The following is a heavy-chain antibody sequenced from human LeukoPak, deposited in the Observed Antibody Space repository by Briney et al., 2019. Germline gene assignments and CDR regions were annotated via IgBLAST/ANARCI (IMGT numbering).Heavy chain of an antibody. D-gene: IGHD7-27*01. CDR2: IWYDGSKK. CDR1: GFTFSSYG. J-gene: IGHJ4*02. V-gene: IGHV3-33*01. Sequence: QTGGSLRLSCVVSGFTFSSYGMHWVRQAPGKGLEWVAVIWYDGSKKYYADSVKGRFTISRDNSKNTLYLQMNSLRAEDMAVYYCGRDWGSWVDFWGQGTLVIVSS. CDR3: GRDWGSWVDF.